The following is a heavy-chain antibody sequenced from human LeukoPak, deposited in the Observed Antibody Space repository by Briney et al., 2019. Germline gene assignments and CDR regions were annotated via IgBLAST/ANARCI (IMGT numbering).Heavy chain of an antibody. Sequence: ASVKVSCKASGYTFTGHYMHWVRQAPGQGLEWMGWINPNSGGTNYAQKFQGRVTMTRDTSISTAYMELSRLRSDDTAVYYCVGGSGSFWYFDYWGQGTLVTVSS. D-gene: IGHD3-10*01. CDR1: GYTFTGHY. J-gene: IGHJ4*02. CDR3: VGGSGSFWYFDY. V-gene: IGHV1-2*02. CDR2: INPNSGGT.